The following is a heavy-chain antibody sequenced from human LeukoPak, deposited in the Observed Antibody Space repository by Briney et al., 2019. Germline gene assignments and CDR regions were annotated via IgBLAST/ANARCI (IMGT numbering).Heavy chain of an antibody. V-gene: IGHV1-18*01. CDR3: AREYAGDHLGIAVAGWTAFDI. CDR1: GYTFTSYG. J-gene: IGHJ3*02. D-gene: IGHD6-19*01. Sequence: ASVKVSCKASGYTFTSYGISWVRQAPGQGLEWMGWISAYNGNTNYAQKLQGRVTMTTDTSTSTAYMGMRSLRSEDTAVYYCAREYAGDHLGIAVAGWTAFDIWGQGTMVTVS. CDR2: ISAYNGNT.